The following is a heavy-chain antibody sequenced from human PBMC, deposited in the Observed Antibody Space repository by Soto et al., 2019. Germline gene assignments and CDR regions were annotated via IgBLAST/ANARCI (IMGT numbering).Heavy chain of an antibody. CDR3: SRDSVPYYYDSSGYTTFDY. CDR1: GHTFTSYG. CDR2: ISAYNGNT. Sequence: ASVKVSCKASGHTFTSYGISWVRQAPGQGLEWMGWISAYNGNTNYAQKLQGRVTMTTDTSTSTAYMELRSLRSDDTAVYYCSRDSVPYYYDSSGYTTFDYWGQGTLVTVSS. D-gene: IGHD3-22*01. J-gene: IGHJ4*02. V-gene: IGHV1-18*01.